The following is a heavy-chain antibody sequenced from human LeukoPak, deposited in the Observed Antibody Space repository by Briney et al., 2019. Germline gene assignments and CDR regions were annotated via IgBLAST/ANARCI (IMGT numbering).Heavy chain of an antibody. Sequence: PGGSLRLSCAASGFTFSSYEMNWVRQAPGKGLEWVSYISSSGSTIYYADSVKGRFTISRDNAKNSLYLQMNSLRAEDTAVYYCAREKNSNSWAFDYWGQGTLVTVSS. V-gene: IGHV3-48*03. CDR1: GFTFSSYE. CDR2: ISSSGSTI. J-gene: IGHJ4*02. CDR3: AREKNSNSWAFDY. D-gene: IGHD6-13*01.